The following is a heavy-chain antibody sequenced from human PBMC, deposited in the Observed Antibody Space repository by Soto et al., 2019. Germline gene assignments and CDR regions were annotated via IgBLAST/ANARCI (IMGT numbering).Heavy chain of an antibody. CDR2: ISYDGSNK. CDR1: GFTFSSYA. J-gene: IGHJ4*02. CDR3: ARDQGLRFLEWLPER. Sequence: HPGGSLRLSCAASGFTFSSYAMHWVRQAPGKGLEWVAVISYDGSNKYYADSVKGRFTISRDNSKNTLYLQMNSLRAEDTAVYYCARDQGLRFLEWLPERWGQGTLVTVSS. V-gene: IGHV3-30-3*01. D-gene: IGHD3-3*01.